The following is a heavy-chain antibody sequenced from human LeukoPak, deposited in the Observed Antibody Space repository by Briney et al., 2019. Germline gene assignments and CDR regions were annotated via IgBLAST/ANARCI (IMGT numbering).Heavy chain of an antibody. CDR2: IYPGDSDT. CDR3: ARVVVFCDSSGYPDY. Sequence: VESLKISCKGSGYSFTSYWIGWVRQMPGKGLGWMGIIYPGDSDTRYSPSFQGQVTISADKSISTAYLQWSSLKASNTAMYYCARVVVFCDSSGYPDYWGQGTLVTVSS. D-gene: IGHD3-22*01. J-gene: IGHJ4*02. CDR1: GYSFTSYW. V-gene: IGHV5-51*01.